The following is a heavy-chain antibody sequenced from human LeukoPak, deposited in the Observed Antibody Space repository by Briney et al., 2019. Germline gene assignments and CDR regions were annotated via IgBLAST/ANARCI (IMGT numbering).Heavy chain of an antibody. CDR1: GFTFSDYY. J-gene: IGHJ3*02. CDR3: ARDMRYFDWLESPIHAFDI. V-gene: IGHV3-11*01. Sequence: PGGSLRLSCAASGFTFSDYYMSWIRQAPGKGLEWVSYISSSGSTIYYADSVKGRFTISRDNAKNSLYLQMNSLRAEDTAVYYCARDMRYFDWLESPIHAFDIWGQGTMVTVSS. D-gene: IGHD3-9*01. CDR2: ISSSGSTI.